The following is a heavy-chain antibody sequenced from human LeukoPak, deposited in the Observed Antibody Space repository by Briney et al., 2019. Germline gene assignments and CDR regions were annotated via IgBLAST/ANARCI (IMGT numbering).Heavy chain of an antibody. CDR2: INPNSGGT. CDR1: GYTFTGYY. CDR3: ARDVSIAAVRFDP. D-gene: IGHD6-13*01. Sequence: GASVKVSCKASGYTFTGYYIHWVRQAPGQGLEWMGWINPNSGGTNYAQKFQRRVTMTRDTSISTAYMELSRLRSDDTAVYYCARDVSIAAVRFDPWGQGTLVTVSS. V-gene: IGHV1-2*02. J-gene: IGHJ5*02.